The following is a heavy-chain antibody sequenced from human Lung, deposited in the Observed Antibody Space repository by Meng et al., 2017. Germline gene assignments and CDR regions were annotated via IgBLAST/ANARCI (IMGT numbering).Heavy chain of an antibody. CDR1: GFTFSSYA. Sequence: QVQLVESGGGVVQPGRSLRLSCAASGFTFSSYAMHWVRQAPGKGLEWVAVISYDGSNKYYADSVKGRFTISRDNSKNTLYLQMNSLRAEDTAVYYCASGLDLFDYWGQGTLVTVS. V-gene: IGHV3-30*01. CDR3: ASGLDLFDY. D-gene: IGHD6-19*01. J-gene: IGHJ4*02. CDR2: ISYDGSNK.